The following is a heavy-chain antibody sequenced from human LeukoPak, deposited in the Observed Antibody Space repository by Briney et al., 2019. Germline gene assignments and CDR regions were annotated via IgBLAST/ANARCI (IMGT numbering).Heavy chain of an antibody. J-gene: IGHJ6*04. CDR2: ISYDGGKK. CDR3: AELGITMIGGV. CDR1: GFTFSSHD. V-gene: IGHV3-30*18. D-gene: IGHD3-10*02. Sequence: GGSLRLSCAASGFTFSSHDMHWVRQAPGKGLEWVAIISYDGGKKDYADSVKGRFTISRDNAKNSLYLQMNSLRAEDTAVYYCAELGITMIGGVWGKGTTVTISS.